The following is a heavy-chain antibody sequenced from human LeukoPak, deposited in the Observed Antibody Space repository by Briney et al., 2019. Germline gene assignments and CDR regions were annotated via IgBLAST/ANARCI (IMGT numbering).Heavy chain of an antibody. V-gene: IGHV1-46*01. CDR3: ARAFSGYGGYYDY. D-gene: IGHD5-12*01. CDR2: INPDGAST. J-gene: IGHJ4*02. CDR1: GYSFTNYY. Sequence: GASVKVSCRASGYSFTNYYIHWVRQAPGQGLEWMGIINPDGASTTYGQKFQGRVTMTRDMSTSTVYMELSSLRSEGSAVYYCARAFSGYGGYYDYWGQGTPVTVSS.